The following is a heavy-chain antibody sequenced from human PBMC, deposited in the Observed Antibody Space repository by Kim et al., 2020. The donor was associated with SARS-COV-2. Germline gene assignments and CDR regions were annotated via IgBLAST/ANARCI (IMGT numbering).Heavy chain of an antibody. CDR1: GFTFSSYG. CDR3: AKVGGDYKSYWYFDL. Sequence: GGSLRLSCAASGFTFSSYGMHWVRQAPGKGLEWVAVISYDGSNKYYADSVKGRFTISRDNSKNTLYLQMNSLRAEDTAVYYCAKVGGDYKSYWYFDLWGRGTLVTVSS. CDR2: ISYDGSNK. V-gene: IGHV3-30*18. D-gene: IGHD4-17*01. J-gene: IGHJ2*01.